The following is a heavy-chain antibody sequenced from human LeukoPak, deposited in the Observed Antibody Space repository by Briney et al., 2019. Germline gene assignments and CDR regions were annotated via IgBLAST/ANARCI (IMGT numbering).Heavy chain of an antibody. CDR3: AKVPVWFREYGDY. CDR1: GFTFSSYA. V-gene: IGHV3-23*01. Sequence: PAGGSLRLSCAASGFTFSSYAMSWVRQAPGKGLEWVSAISGSGGSTYYADSVKGWFTISRDNSKNTLYLQMNSLRAEDTAVYYCAKVPVWFREYGDYWGQGTLVTVSS. CDR2: ISGSGGST. D-gene: IGHD3-10*01. J-gene: IGHJ4*02.